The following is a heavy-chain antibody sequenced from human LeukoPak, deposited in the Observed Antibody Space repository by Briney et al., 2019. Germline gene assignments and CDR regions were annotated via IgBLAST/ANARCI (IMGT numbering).Heavy chain of an antibody. CDR1: GYSISSGFY. Sequence: SETLSLTCTVSGYSISSGFYWGWIRQPPGKGLEWIGYIYYSGSTNYNPSLKSRVTISVDTSKNQFSLKLSSVTAADTAVYYCARARGVATIPYYYYMDVWGKGTTVTISS. CDR3: ARARGVATIPYYYYMDV. V-gene: IGHV4-38-2*02. D-gene: IGHD5-12*01. CDR2: IYYSGST. J-gene: IGHJ6*03.